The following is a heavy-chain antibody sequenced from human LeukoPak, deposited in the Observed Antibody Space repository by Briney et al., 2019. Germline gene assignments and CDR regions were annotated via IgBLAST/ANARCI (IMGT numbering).Heavy chain of an antibody. J-gene: IGHJ4*02. V-gene: IGHV3-7*01. CDR2: IKQDGSEK. Sequence: PGGSLRLSCVASGFTFSNYWMSWVRQAPGKGLEWVANIKQDGSEKYYVDSVKGRFTISRDNAKNSLYQQMNSLRAEVTAVYYCASGQQLGYWGQGTLVTVSS. D-gene: IGHD6-6*01. CDR3: ASGQQLGY. CDR1: GFTFSNYW.